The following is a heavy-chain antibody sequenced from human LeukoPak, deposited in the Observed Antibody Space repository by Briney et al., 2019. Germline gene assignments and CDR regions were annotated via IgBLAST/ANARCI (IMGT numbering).Heavy chain of an antibody. V-gene: IGHV4-30-2*01. CDR2: IYHSAST. Sequence: PSQTLSLTCAVSGGSISSGGYSWSWIRQPPGKGLEWIGYIYHSASTYYNPSLKSRVTISVDRSKNQFSLKLSSVTAADTAVYYCASLYYYGSGSYLDYWGQGTLVTVSS. CDR3: ASLYYYGSGSYLDY. J-gene: IGHJ4*02. CDR1: GGSISSGGYS. D-gene: IGHD3-10*01.